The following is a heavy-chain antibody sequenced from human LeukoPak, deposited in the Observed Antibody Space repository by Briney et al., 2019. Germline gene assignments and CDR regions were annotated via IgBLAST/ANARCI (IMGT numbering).Heavy chain of an antibody. V-gene: IGHV3-11*01. Sequence: GGSLRLSCAASGFTFSDYYMSWIRQAPGKGPEWVSYINSSGSTIYYVDSVKGRFTISRDNAKDSLYLQMNSLRAEDTAVYYCARDGSGSYFLDYWGQGTLVTVFS. CDR2: INSSGSTI. J-gene: IGHJ4*02. D-gene: IGHD3-10*01. CDR1: GFTFSDYY. CDR3: ARDGSGSYFLDY.